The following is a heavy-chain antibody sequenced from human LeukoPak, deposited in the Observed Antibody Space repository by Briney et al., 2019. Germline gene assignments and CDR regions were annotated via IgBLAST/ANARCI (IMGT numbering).Heavy chain of an antibody. CDR2: IKSKTDGGTT. V-gene: IGHV3-15*01. Sequence: GGSLRLSCAASGFTLSNAWMSWVRQAPGKGLEWVGRIKSKTDGGTTDYAAPVKGRFTISRDDSKNTLYLQMNSLKTEDTAVYYCTTEPYYDILTGYYPIDYWGQGTLVTVSS. D-gene: IGHD3-9*01. CDR3: TTEPYYDILTGYYPIDY. CDR1: GFTLSNAW. J-gene: IGHJ4*02.